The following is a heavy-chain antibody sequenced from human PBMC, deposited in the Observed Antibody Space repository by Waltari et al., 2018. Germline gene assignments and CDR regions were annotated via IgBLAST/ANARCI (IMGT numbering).Heavy chain of an antibody. CDR2: ISSSSSTI. Sequence: EVQLVESGGGLVQPGGSLRLSCAASGFTFSSYSMHWVRQAPGKGLEWVSYISSSSSTIYYADSVKGRFTISRDNAKNSLYLQMNSLRAEDTAVYYCARTFYYYDSSDAFDIWGQGTMVTVSS. D-gene: IGHD3-22*01. CDR1: GFTFSSYS. CDR3: ARTFYYYDSSDAFDI. V-gene: IGHV3-48*01. J-gene: IGHJ3*02.